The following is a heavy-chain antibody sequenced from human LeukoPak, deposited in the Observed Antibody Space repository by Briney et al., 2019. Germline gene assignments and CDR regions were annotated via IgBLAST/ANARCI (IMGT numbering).Heavy chain of an antibody. D-gene: IGHD3-10*01. CDR3: ARGEGFPSDY. CDR2: INHSGST. Sequence: SETLCLTCAVYGGSFSGYYWSWIRQPPGKGLEWIGEINHSGSTNYNPSLKSRVTISVDTSKNQFSLKLSSVTAADTAVYYCARGEGFPSDYWGQGTLVTVSS. CDR1: GGSFSGYY. J-gene: IGHJ4*02. V-gene: IGHV4-34*01.